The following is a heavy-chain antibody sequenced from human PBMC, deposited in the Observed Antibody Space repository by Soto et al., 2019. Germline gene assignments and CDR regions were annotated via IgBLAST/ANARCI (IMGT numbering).Heavy chain of an antibody. D-gene: IGHD6-19*01. V-gene: IGHV3-23*01. Sequence: VQLLESGGGLVQPGGSLRLSCAASGFTFSSYAMSWVRQATGKGLEWVSAISGSGGSTYYADSVKGRFTISRDNSKNTLYLQMNSLRAEDTAVYYCAKAKGRGIAVAGLEYDYWGQGTLVTVSS. CDR1: GFTFSSYA. CDR2: ISGSGGST. CDR3: AKAKGRGIAVAGLEYDY. J-gene: IGHJ4*02.